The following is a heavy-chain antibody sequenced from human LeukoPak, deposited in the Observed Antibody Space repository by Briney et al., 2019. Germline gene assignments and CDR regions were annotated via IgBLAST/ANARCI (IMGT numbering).Heavy chain of an antibody. CDR1: GGSFSGYY. V-gene: IGHV4-34*01. CDR3: ASWFGELFGNNWFDP. Sequence: NPSETLSLTCAVYGGSFSGYYWSWIRQPPGKGLEWIGEINHSGSTNYNPSLKSRVTISVDTSKNQLSLKLSSVTAADTAVYYCASWFGELFGNNWFDPWGQGTLVAVSS. D-gene: IGHD3-10*01. J-gene: IGHJ5*02. CDR2: INHSGST.